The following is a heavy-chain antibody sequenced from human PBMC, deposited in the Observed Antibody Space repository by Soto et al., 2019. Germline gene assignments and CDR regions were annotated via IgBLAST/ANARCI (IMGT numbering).Heavy chain of an antibody. D-gene: IGHD6-13*01. V-gene: IGHV3-23*01. CDR2: ISGGGGSA. J-gene: IGHJ4*02. Sequence: EVQLLESGGGLGQPGGSLRLSCAATGVTFSSYAMNWDRQTPGKGLEWVSIISGGGGSAYYADSVKGRFSICRDNSKNTRYLQMNSLRAEDTAVYYCAKVGSSWYSHFAYWVQGTLVTVSS. CDR1: GVTFSSYA. CDR3: AKVGSSWYSHFAY.